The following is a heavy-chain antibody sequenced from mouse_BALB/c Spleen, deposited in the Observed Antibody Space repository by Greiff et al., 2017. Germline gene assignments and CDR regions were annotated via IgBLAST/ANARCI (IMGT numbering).Heavy chain of an antibody. CDR3: AREDYYGSSPWYFDV. CDR1: GYTFTDYN. CDR2: IYPYNGGT. D-gene: IGHD1-1*01. V-gene: IGHV1S29*02. J-gene: IGHJ1*01. Sequence: EVQGVESGPELVKPGASVKISCKASGYTFTDYNMHWVKQSHGKSLEWIGYIYPYNGGTGYNQKFKSKATLTVDNSSSTAYMELRSLTSEDSAVYYCAREDYYGSSPWYFDVWGAGTTVTVSS.